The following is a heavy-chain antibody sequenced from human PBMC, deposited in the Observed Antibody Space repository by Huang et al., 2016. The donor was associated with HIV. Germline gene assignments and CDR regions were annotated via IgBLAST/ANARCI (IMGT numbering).Heavy chain of an antibody. J-gene: IGHJ5*02. D-gene: IGHD3-16*01. Sequence: QVHLQQWGAGLLKPSETLSLTCAVYGGSFSGYYWNWIRQSPGKGLEWIGQINHGGITNYNPSLESRGTMSVDPSKKQFSLKLSSVSVADSAVYYCAREIMISFGGPFDPWGQGTLVSVSS. CDR2: INHGGIT. CDR1: GGSFSGYY. CDR3: AREIMISFGGPFDP. V-gene: IGHV4-34*01.